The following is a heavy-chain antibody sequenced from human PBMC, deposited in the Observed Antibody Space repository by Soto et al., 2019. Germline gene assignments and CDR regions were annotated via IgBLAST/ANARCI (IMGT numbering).Heavy chain of an antibody. Sequence: EVQLLESGGGLVQPGGSLRLSCAASEFTFSSNAMHWVRQAPGKGLEWVSGITGSGSTTFYAYSVKGRFTISRDNSKNTLYLHMSSLRAEDTAIYYCAKDFTAYLSSWFHLWGQGTLVTVSS. D-gene: IGHD6-13*01. CDR2: ITGSGSTT. CDR3: AKDFTAYLSSWFHL. V-gene: IGHV3-23*01. CDR1: EFTFSSNA. J-gene: IGHJ5*02.